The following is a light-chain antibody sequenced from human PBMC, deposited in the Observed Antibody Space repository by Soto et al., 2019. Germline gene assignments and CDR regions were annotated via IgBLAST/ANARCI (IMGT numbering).Light chain of an antibody. V-gene: IGLV1-44*01. CDR3: AAWDDSLSGVV. CDR1: SSNIGSNT. CDR2: RNN. J-gene: IGLJ2*01. Sequence: QPVLTQPPSASGTPGQRVTISCSGSSSNIGSNTINWYQQFPGTAPRLLIYRNNQRPSGVPDRISGSKSGTSASLAISGLRSEDEADYYCAAWDDSLSGVVFGGGTKVTVL.